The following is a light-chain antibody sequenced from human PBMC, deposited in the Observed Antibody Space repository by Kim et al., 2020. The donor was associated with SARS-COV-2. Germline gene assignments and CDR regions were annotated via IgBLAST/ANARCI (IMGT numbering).Light chain of an antibody. CDR2: QDS. Sequence: SYELTQPPSVSVSPGQTASITCSGDKLGDKYACWYQQKPGQSPVLVIYQDSKRPSGIPERFSGSNSGNTATLTISGTQAMDEADYYFQAWDSTGGVFGGG. J-gene: IGLJ3*02. CDR3: QAWDSTGGV. CDR1: KLGDKY. V-gene: IGLV3-1*01.